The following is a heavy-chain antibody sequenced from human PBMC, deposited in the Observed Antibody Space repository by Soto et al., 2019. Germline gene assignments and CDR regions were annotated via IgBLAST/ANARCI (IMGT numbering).Heavy chain of an antibody. CDR3: ARGVDIVVVVAATFDYFDY. CDR1: GFTFDDYG. Sequence: GGSLRLSCAASGFTFDDYGMSWVRQAPGKGLEWVSGINWNGGSTGYADSVKGRFTISRDNAKNSLYLQMNSLRAEDTALYHCARGVDIVVVVAATFDYFDYWGQGTLVTVSS. CDR2: INWNGGST. D-gene: IGHD2-15*01. V-gene: IGHV3-20*01. J-gene: IGHJ4*02.